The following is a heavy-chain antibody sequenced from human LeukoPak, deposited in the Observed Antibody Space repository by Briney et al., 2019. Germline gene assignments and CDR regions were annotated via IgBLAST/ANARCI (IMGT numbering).Heavy chain of an antibody. CDR1: GFTFSSYV. CDR3: AKVISSWYFIHY. CDR2: ISYDGSNE. J-gene: IGHJ4*02. Sequence: PGGSLRLSCAASGFTFSSYVMHWVRQAPGKGLEWVAIISYDGSNEYYADSVKGRFTISRDNSKNTLYLQMNSLRAEDTAVYYCAKVISSWYFIHYWGQGTLVTVSS. D-gene: IGHD6-13*01. V-gene: IGHV3-30*04.